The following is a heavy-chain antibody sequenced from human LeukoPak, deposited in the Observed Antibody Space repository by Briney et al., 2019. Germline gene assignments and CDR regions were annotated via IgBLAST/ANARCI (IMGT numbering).Heavy chain of an antibody. CDR1: GFTFCSYA. Sequence: GGSLRLSCAASGFTFCSYAMSWVRQAPGKGLEWVSAISGSGGSTYYADSVKGRFTISRDNSKNTLYLQMNSLRAEDTAVYYCAKAIHYYDSSGYTYYYMDVWGKGTTVTVSS. J-gene: IGHJ6*03. CDR3: AKAIHYYDSSGYTYYYMDV. V-gene: IGHV3-23*01. D-gene: IGHD3-22*01. CDR2: ISGSGGST.